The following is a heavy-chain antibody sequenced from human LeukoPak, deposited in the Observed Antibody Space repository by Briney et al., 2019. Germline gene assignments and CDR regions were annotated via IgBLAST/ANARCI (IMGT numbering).Heavy chain of an antibody. D-gene: IGHD6-19*01. CDR2: INPSGGST. V-gene: IGHV1-46*01. Sequence: ASVKVSCKASGYTFTSYYMHWVRQAPGQGLEWMGIINPSGGSTSYAQKFQGRVTITRDTTTSTVYMELSSLRSEDTAVYYCARERRAVAVPFDYWGQGTLVTVSS. CDR3: ARERRAVAVPFDY. CDR1: GYTFTSYY. J-gene: IGHJ4*02.